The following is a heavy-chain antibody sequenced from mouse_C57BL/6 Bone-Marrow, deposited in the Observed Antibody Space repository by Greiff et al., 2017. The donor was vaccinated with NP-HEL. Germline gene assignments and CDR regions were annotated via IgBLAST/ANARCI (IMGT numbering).Heavy chain of an antibody. Sequence: QVQLQQSGAELVRPGASVKMSCKASGYTFTSYTMHWVKQRPGQGLEWIGYINPSSGYTKYNQKFKDKATLTADKSSSTAYLQLSSLTSEDSAVYYCARAGRAWFAYWGQGTLVTVSA. CDR1: GYTFTSYT. D-gene: IGHD1-1*01. CDR3: ARAGRAWFAY. V-gene: IGHV1-4*01. J-gene: IGHJ3*01. CDR2: INPSSGYT.